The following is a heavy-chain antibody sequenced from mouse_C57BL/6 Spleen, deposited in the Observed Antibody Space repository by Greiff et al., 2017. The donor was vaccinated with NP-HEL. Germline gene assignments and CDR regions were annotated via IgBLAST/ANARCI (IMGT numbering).Heavy chain of an antibody. Sequence: DVKLQESGPGLVKPSQSLSLTCSVTGYSITSGYYWNWIRQFPGNKLEWMGYISYDGSNNYNPSLKNRISITRDTSKNQFFLKLNSVTTEDTATYYGARHGSKGFAYWGQGTLVTVSA. V-gene: IGHV3-6*01. J-gene: IGHJ3*01. CDR1: GYSITSGYY. CDR3: ARHGSKGFAY. D-gene: IGHD1-1*01. CDR2: ISYDGSN.